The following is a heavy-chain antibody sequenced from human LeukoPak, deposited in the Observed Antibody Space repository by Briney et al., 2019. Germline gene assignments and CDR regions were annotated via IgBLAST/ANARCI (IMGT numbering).Heavy chain of an antibody. CDR1: GFTFNTYG. CDR2: IWYDGSIK. J-gene: IGHJ4*02. V-gene: IGHV3-33*01. Sequence: GGSLRLSCAAYGFTFNTYGMNWVRQAPGKGLEWVAVIWYDGSIKYYADSVKGRFTASRDNSKDTLYLQMNSLRAEDTATYYCARETGSAVGSTDFDYWGQGTLVTVSS. CDR3: ARETGSAVGSTDFDY. D-gene: IGHD4-17*01.